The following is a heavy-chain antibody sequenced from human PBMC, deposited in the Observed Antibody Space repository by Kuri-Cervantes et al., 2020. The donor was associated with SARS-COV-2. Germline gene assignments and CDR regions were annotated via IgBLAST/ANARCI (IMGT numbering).Heavy chain of an antibody. Sequence: GSLRLSCTVSGASISSSTYYWGWIRQSPGKGLEWLGSIYESGDTYYSSSLKSRLSLSVDTSKNQFSLKLTSVTAADTAVYYCAGKRGTDIVVVVNSYFDYWGQGTLVTVSS. CDR2: IYESGDT. D-gene: IGHD2-15*01. CDR1: GASISSSTYY. V-gene: IGHV4-39*01. J-gene: IGHJ4*02. CDR3: AGKRGTDIVVVVNSYFDY.